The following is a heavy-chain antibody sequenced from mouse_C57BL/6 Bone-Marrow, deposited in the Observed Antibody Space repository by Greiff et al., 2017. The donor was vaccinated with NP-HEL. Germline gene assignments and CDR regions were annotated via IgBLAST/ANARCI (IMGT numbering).Heavy chain of an antibody. CDR1: GYAFSSYW. CDR2: IYPGDGDT. Sequence: VQLQQSGASVKISCKASGYAFSSYWMNWVKQRPGKGLEWIGQIYPGDGDTNYNGKFKGKATLTADKSSSTAYMQLSSLTSEDSAVYFCARTGDYDVAWYFDVWGTGTTVTVSS. J-gene: IGHJ1*03. V-gene: IGHV1-80*01. CDR3: ARTGDYDVAWYFDV. D-gene: IGHD2-4*01.